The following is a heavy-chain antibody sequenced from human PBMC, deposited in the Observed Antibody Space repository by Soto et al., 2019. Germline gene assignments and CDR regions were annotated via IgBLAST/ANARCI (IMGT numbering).Heavy chain of an antibody. J-gene: IGHJ6*02. CDR1: GESRSSNRAA. Sequence: SPTQSVTCGTSGESRSSNRAAQIWIRPSPSRGLEWLGRTYYRSKWYNDYAVSMKSRITINPDTSRNQFSLQLDSVIPEFTSLYYCAGITSFRAMEGSCQGNPVTVS. CDR2: TYYRSKWYN. D-gene: IGHD3-10*01. V-gene: IGHV6-1*01. CDR3: AGITSFRAMEG.